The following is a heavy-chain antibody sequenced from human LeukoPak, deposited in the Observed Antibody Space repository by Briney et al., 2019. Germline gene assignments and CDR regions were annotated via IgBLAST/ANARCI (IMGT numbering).Heavy chain of an antibody. CDR1: GGSFSGYY. Sequence: PSETLSLTCAVYGGSFSGYYWSWIRQPPGKGLEWIGEISHSGSTNYNPSLKSRVTISVDTSKNQLSLKLSSVTAADTAVYYCARVAGSPDYWGQGTLVTVSS. CDR2: ISHSGST. J-gene: IGHJ4*02. CDR3: ARVAGSPDY. V-gene: IGHV4-34*01.